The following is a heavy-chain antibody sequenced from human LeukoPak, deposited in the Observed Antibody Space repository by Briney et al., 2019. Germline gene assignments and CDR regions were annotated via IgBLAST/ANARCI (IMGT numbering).Heavy chain of an antibody. J-gene: IGHJ5*02. V-gene: IGHV1-18*01. CDR2: ISAYNGNT. CDR1: GGTFSSYG. Sequence: GASVKVSCKASGGTFSSYGISWVRQAPGQGLEWMGWISAYNGNTNYAQKLQGRVTMTTDTSTSTAYMELRSLRSDDTAVYYCARDIAAADSNWFDPWGQGTLVTVSS. CDR3: ARDIAAADSNWFDP. D-gene: IGHD6-13*01.